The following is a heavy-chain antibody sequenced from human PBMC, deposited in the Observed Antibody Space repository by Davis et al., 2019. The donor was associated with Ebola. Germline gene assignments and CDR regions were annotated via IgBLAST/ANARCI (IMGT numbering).Heavy chain of an antibody. CDR2: IAYDGKNK. Sequence: GESLKISCAASGFTFSNYGMHWVRQAPGKGLEWVAVIAYDGKNKYYVDSVKGRFTMSRDNSLNTLYLRMNSLRAEETAVYYCAKDQRGETDYDYVWGNYRSPTLVDWGQGTLVIVSS. CDR3: AKDQRGETDYDYVWGNYRSPTLVD. V-gene: IGHV3-30*18. J-gene: IGHJ4*02. CDR1: GFTFSNYG. D-gene: IGHD3-16*02.